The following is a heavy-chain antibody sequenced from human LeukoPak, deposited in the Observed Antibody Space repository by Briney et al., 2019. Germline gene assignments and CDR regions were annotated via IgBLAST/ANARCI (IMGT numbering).Heavy chain of an antibody. Sequence: SETLSLTCTVSGYSISSSYYWTWIRQPAGKGLEWIGRIYASGSTNYNPSLKSRVTMSVDTSKNQFSLKLTSVTAADTAVYYCARDITGSFDYWGQGNLVTVSS. V-gene: IGHV4-4*07. CDR2: IYASGST. J-gene: IGHJ4*02. CDR3: ARDITGSFDY. CDR1: GYSISSSYY. D-gene: IGHD1-14*01.